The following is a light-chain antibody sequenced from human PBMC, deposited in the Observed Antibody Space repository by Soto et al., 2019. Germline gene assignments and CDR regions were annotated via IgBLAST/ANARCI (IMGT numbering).Light chain of an antibody. CDR3: HQYKSYTWT. J-gene: IGKJ1*01. Sequence: IPMTQSPSTLSASVGDRVTITCRASQSVSDWLAWYQQKPGNPPKLLIYDTSRLESACPSRFSASGSGPEFTLTIRGLQPDDFATYYCHQYKSYTWTFGQGTKVEIK. CDR1: QSVSDW. V-gene: IGKV1-5*01. CDR2: DTS.